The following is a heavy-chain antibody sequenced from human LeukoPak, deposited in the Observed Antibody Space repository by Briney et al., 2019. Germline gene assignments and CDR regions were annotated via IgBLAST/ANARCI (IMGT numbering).Heavy chain of an antibody. CDR3: AGSGDYNWNYIFDY. CDR2: INTDGSTT. J-gene: IGHJ4*02. Sequence: EGSLRLSCAASGFIFRSYWMHWVRQVPGKGLVWVSRINTDGSTTSYADSVKGRFTISRDNAKNSLYLQMNSLRAEDTALYYCAGSGDYNWNYIFDYWGRGTLVTVSS. D-gene: IGHD1-1*01. V-gene: IGHV3-74*01. CDR1: GFIFRSYW.